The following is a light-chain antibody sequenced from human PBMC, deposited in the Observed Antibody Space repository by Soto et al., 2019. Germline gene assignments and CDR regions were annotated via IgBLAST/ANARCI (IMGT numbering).Light chain of an antibody. CDR2: SND. CDR1: SSNIGSNT. Sequence: QSVLTQPPSASGTPGQRVTISCSVSSSNIGSNTVNWYQQLPGTAPKLLIYSNDQRPSGVPDRFSASKSGTSASLAISGLQSEDEADYYCASWDDSLNGHVFGTGTKVTVL. V-gene: IGLV1-44*01. J-gene: IGLJ1*01. CDR3: ASWDDSLNGHV.